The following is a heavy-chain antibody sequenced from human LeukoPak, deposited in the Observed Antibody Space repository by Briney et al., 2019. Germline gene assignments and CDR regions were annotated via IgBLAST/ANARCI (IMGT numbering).Heavy chain of an antibody. CDR3: ASLRYSYGFFDY. V-gene: IGHV4-61*02. Sequence: SETLSLTCTVSGGSISSGSYYRSWIRQPAGKGLEWIGRIYTSGSTNYNPSLKSRVTISVDTSKNQFSLKLSSVTAADTAVYYCASLRYSYGFFDYWGQGTLVTVSS. D-gene: IGHD5-18*01. CDR2: IYTSGST. CDR1: GGSISSGSYY. J-gene: IGHJ4*02.